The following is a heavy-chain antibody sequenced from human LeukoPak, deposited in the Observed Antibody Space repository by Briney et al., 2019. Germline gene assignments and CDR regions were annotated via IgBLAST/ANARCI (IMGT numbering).Heavy chain of an antibody. CDR1: GYTFTSYY. CDR3: ARAEYYYGSGSDY. D-gene: IGHD3-10*01. J-gene: IGHJ4*02. Sequence: ASVKVSCKASGYTFTSYYMHWVRQAPGQGLEWMGWISAYNGNTNYAQKLQGRVIMTTDTSTSTAYMELRGLRSDDTAVYYCARAEYYYGSGSDYWGQGTLVTVSS. CDR2: ISAYNGNT. V-gene: IGHV1-18*04.